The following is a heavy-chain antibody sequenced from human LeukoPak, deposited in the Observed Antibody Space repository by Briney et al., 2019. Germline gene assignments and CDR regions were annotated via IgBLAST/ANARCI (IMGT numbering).Heavy chain of an antibody. J-gene: IGHJ4*02. CDR2: IWGDGSNK. CDR1: GFTFSHYG. D-gene: IGHD4-11*01. V-gene: IGHV3-33*01. Sequence: TGRSLRLSCAASGFTFSHYGMHWVRQAPGKGLEWVAVIWGDGSNKFYADSVRGRFTISRDDVRKTVYLQMDSLTAEDTAVYYCARDAQRGFDYSNSLQYWGQGTLVTVSS. CDR3: ARDAQRGFDYSNSLQY.